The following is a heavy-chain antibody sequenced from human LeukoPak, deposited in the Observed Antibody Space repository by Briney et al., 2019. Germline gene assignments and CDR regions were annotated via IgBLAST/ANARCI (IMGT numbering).Heavy chain of an antibody. V-gene: IGHV3-48*03. J-gene: IGHJ4*02. CDR2: ISSTGSTI. CDR3: APRRYFDY. CDR1: RFTFSDYE. D-gene: IGHD6-25*01. Sequence: GGSLRLSCAASRFTFSDYEMNWVRQAPGKGLEWVSYISSTGSTIYYADSVKGRFVISRDNAKNSLYLQMSGLRTEDTAVYYCAPRRYFDYWGQGTLVTVSS.